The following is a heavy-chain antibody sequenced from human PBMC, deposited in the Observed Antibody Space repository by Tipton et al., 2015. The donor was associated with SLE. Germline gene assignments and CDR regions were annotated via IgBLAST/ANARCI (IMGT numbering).Heavy chain of an antibody. V-gene: IGHV4-34*01. CDR1: GGSFRGYY. CDR3: ARGADNSGGWYVDY. D-gene: IGHD6-19*01. Sequence: LRLSCAVYGGSFRGYYWSWIRQPPGKGLEWIGEINHSGSTNYNPSLKSRVTISVDTSKNQFSLKLSSVTAADTAVYYCARGADNSGGWYVDYWGQGTMVTVSS. J-gene: IGHJ3*01. CDR2: INHSGST.